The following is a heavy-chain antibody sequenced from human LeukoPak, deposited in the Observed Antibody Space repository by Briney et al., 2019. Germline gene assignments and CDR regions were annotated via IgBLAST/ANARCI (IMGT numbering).Heavy chain of an antibody. D-gene: IGHD5-18*01. CDR3: ARISYGYDYYYYYMDV. CDR1: GGSFRGYY. J-gene: IGHJ6*03. CDR2: INRSGST. Sequence: SETLTLTCAVYGGSFRGYYWSWIRQPPGKGLEWIGEINRSGSTNYNPSLKSRVTISVDTSKNQFSLKLSSVTAADTAVYYCARISYGYDYYYYYMDVWGKGTTVTVSS. V-gene: IGHV4-34*01.